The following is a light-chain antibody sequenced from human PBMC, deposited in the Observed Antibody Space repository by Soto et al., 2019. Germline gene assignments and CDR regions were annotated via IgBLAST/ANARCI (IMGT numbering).Light chain of an antibody. CDR2: RNN. V-gene: IGLV1-47*01. J-gene: IGLJ2*01. Sequence: QSVLIQPPSASGTPGQRVSISCSGSNSNIGSKYVYWYQQLPGTAPKLLMYRNNQRPSGVPDRFSGSKSGTSASLAISGLRSEDEADYYCAAWDNNLGGPAFGGGTKVTVL. CDR3: AAWDNNLGGPA. CDR1: NSNIGSKY.